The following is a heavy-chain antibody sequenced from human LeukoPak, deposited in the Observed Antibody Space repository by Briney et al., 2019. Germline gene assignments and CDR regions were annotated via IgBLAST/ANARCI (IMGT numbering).Heavy chain of an antibody. CDR3: VRALMGDDDH. J-gene: IGHJ4*02. D-gene: IGHD2-8*01. Sequence: GGSLRLSCAASGFTFSDYYMSWIRQAPGKGLEWVSYISSSSSYTNYADSVKGRFTISRDNARNTLYLQMDSLRVEDTAVYYCVRALMGDDDHWGQGTLVIVSS. CDR1: GFTFSDYY. V-gene: IGHV3-11*06. CDR2: ISSSSSYT.